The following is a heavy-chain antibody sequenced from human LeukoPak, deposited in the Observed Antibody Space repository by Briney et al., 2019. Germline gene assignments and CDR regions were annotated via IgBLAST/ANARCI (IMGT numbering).Heavy chain of an antibody. V-gene: IGHV3-21*01. J-gene: IGHJ4*02. Sequence: GGSLRLSCEASGFTFTTYSMTWVRQAPGKGLEWVSIISSGSSAIFSADALKGRFTISRDDAKNLLYLDMNSLRADDTAVYYCARGHTAVTRHFDFWGQGTLVTVSS. CDR3: ARGHTAVTRHFDF. CDR2: ISSGSSAI. D-gene: IGHD4-17*01. CDR1: GFTFTTYS.